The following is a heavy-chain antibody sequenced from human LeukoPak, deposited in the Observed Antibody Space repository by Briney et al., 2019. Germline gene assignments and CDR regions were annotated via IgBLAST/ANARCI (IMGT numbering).Heavy chain of an antibody. CDR1: GYTFTGYD. V-gene: IGHV1-8*01. D-gene: IGHD1-26*01. J-gene: IGHJ4*02. Sequence: ASLKLSCKASGYTFTGYDINWVRQAIGQGLEWMGWMNPSTGDTGYAQKFQGRVTMTRNTSVDTAFMELSGLGSEDTAVYYCTRGSLSGSSRDYWGQGTLVTVSS. CDR3: TRGSLSGSSRDY. CDR2: MNPSTGDT.